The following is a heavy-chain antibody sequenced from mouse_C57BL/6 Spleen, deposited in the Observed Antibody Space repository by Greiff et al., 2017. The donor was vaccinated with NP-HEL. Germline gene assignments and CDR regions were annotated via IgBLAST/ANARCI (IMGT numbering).Heavy chain of an antibody. CDR3: ARHDYYGSSYAMDY. V-gene: IGHV1-62-2*01. Sequence: VQLQQSGAELVKPGASVKLSCKASGYTFTEYTIHWVKQRSGQSLEWIGWFYPGSGSIKYNEKFKDKATLTADNSSSTVYMELSRLTSEDSAVYFCARHDYYGSSYAMDYWGQGTSVTVSS. CDR1: GYTFTEYT. CDR2: FYPGSGSI. D-gene: IGHD1-1*01. J-gene: IGHJ4*01.